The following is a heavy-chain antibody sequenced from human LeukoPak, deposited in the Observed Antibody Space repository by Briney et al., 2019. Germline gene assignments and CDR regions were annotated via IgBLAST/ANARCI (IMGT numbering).Heavy chain of an antibody. Sequence: GGSLRLSCSASGFPFSSYAMHWVRQAPGKGLEYVSAISDSGGSTYYADTVKGRFTISRDNSKNTLYLQMSSLRAEDTAVYFCVRGYSFGPYGMDVWGQGTTVTVSS. J-gene: IGHJ6*02. D-gene: IGHD2-15*01. V-gene: IGHV3-64D*09. CDR2: ISDSGGST. CDR1: GFPFSSYA. CDR3: VRGYSFGPYGMDV.